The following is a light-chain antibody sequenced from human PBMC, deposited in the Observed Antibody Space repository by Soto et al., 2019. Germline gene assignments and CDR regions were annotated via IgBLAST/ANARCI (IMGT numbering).Light chain of an antibody. CDR2: LNSDGSH. CDR3: HTWGTGTFYA. Sequence: QSVLTQSPSASASLGASVKLTCTLSSGHSSYAIAWHQQQPEKGPRYLMKLNSDGSHSKGDGIPDRFSGSSSGAERYLTISSLQSEDEADYYCHTWGTGTFYAFGTGTKLTVL. CDR1: SGHSSYA. J-gene: IGLJ1*01. V-gene: IGLV4-69*01.